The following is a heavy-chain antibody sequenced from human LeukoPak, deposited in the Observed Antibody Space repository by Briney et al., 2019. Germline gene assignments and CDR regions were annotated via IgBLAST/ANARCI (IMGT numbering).Heavy chain of an antibody. CDR3: ARDGARGWGLRLGELLYYFDY. J-gene: IGHJ4*02. CDR2: ISYDGSNK. CDR1: GFTFSSYA. D-gene: IGHD3-16*01. V-gene: IGHV3-30-3*01. Sequence: PGRSLRLSCAASGFTFSSYAMHWVRQAPGKGLEWVAVISYDGSNKYYADSVKGRFTISRDNSENTLYLQMNSLRAEDTAVYYCARDGARGWGLRLGELLYYFDYWGQGTLVTVSS.